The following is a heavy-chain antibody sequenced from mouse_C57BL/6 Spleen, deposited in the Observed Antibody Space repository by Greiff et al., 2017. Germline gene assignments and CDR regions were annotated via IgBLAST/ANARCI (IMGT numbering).Heavy chain of an antibody. J-gene: IGHJ4*01. CDR1: GYAFTNYL. CDR3: ARRGDY. Sequence: VKLQQSGAELVRPGTSVKVSCKASGYAFTNYLIEWVKQRPGQGLEWIGVINPGSGGTNYNEKFKGKATLTADKSSSTAYMQLSSLTSEDSAVYFCARRGDYWGQGTSVTVSS. CDR2: INPGSGGT. V-gene: IGHV1-54*01.